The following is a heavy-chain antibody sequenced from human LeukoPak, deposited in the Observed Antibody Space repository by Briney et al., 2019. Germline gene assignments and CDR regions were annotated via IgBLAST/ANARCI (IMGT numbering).Heavy chain of an antibody. V-gene: IGHV3-48*04. CDR1: GFTFSSYS. CDR3: ARDQGGGYSYGWQSFDY. CDR2: ISSASGSI. J-gene: IGHJ4*02. D-gene: IGHD5-18*01. Sequence: GGSLRLSCAASGFTFSSYSMNWVRQAPGKGLEWVSYISSASGSIYYADSVKGRFTISRDIAKNSLFLQMNSLRAEDTAVYYCARDQGGGYSYGWQSFDYWGQGTLVTVSS.